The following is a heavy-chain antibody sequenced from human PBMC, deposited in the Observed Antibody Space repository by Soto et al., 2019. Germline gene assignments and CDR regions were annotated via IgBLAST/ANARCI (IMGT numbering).Heavy chain of an antibody. V-gene: IGHV1-8*01. CDR1: GYTFTRYD. CDR3: ARTTPVYCSGGSCYYYYYYMDV. Sequence: QVQLVQSGAEVKKPGASVKVSCKASGYTFTRYDINWVRRATGQGLEWMGWMNPNSGNTGYAQKFQGRVTMTRNTSISTAYMELSSLRSEDTAVYYCARTTPVYCSGGSCYYYYYYMDVWGKGTTVTVSS. D-gene: IGHD2-15*01. CDR2: MNPNSGNT. J-gene: IGHJ6*03.